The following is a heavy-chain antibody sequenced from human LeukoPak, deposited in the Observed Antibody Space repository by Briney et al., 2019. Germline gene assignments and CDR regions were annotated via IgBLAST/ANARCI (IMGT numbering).Heavy chain of an antibody. J-gene: IGHJ4*02. CDR3: PRDYASGSWYSDY. CDR1: GYTFTKYA. D-gene: IGHD3-10*01. Sequence: ASVKVSSKASGYTFTKYAISWVREAPGQGLERMGWISGYNGNPNYTQKLQGRVTITMNTSTSTAYMGRRILRADDTTGYNCPRDYASGSWYSDYWGQGTLVTVSS. V-gene: IGHV1-18*01. CDR2: ISGYNGNP.